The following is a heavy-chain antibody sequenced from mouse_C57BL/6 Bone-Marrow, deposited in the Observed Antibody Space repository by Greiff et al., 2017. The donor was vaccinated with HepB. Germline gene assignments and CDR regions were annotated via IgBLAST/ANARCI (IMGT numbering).Heavy chain of an antibody. J-gene: IGHJ2*01. CDR1: GYTFTSYW. V-gene: IGHV1-64*01. CDR2: IHPNSGST. D-gene: IGHD2-4*01. CDR3: AMITGPLLDY. Sequence: QVHVKQPGAELVKPGASVKLSCKASGYTFTSYWMHWVKQRPGQGLEWIGMIHPNSGSTNYNEKFKSKATLTVDKSSSTAYMQLSSLTSEDSAVYYCAMITGPLLDYWGQGTTLTVSS.